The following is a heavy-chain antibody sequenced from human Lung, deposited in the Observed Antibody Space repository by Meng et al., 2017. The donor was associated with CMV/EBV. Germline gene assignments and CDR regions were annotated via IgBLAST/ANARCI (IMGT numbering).Heavy chain of an antibody. J-gene: IGHJ4*02. Sequence: SCAASGFTFSSFTMNWVRQAPGKGLEWISSISSSSSYIYYPDSVRGRFTISRDNAQNSLYLQMSSLRAEDTAVYYCARLGQYSSGAGYFDDWGQGXLVTVSS. CDR2: ISSSSSYI. CDR3: ARLGQYSSGAGYFDD. CDR1: GFTFSSFT. V-gene: IGHV3-21*01. D-gene: IGHD6-25*01.